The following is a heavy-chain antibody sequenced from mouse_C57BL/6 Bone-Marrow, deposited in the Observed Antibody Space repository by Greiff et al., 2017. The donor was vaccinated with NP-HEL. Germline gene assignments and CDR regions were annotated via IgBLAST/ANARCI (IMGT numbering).Heavy chain of an antibody. V-gene: IGHV1-61*01. D-gene: IGHD2-10*01. CDR3: ARALLCPRRGDY. J-gene: IGHJ2*01. Sequence: QVQLQQPGAELVRPGSSVKLSCKASGYTFTSYWMDWVKQRPGQGLEWIGNIYPSDSETHYNQKFKDKATLTVDKSSSTAYMQLSSLTSEDSAVYYCARALLCPRRGDYWGQGTTLTVSS. CDR1: GYTFTSYW. CDR2: IYPSDSET.